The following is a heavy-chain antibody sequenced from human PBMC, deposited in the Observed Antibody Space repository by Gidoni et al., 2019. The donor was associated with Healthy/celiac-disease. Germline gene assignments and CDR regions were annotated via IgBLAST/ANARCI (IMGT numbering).Heavy chain of an antibody. Sequence: EVQLVASGGGLVQPGGSLRLSCAASGFTFSSYDVHWVRQATGKGLEGVSAIGTAGDTCRPGSVKGLFNISRENVKNSLYLQMNSLRAGDTAVYYCARGATPYDIGGRDYYYMDVWGKGTTVTVSS. D-gene: IGHD3-9*01. CDR3: ARGATPYDIGGRDYYYMDV. J-gene: IGHJ6*03. V-gene: IGHV3-13*01. CDR1: GFTFSSYD. CDR2: IGTAGDT.